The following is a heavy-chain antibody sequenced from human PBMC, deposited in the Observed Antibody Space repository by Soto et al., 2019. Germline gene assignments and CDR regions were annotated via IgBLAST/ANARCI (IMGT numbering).Heavy chain of an antibody. CDR1: GFTFSSYE. CDR2: ISSSGSTI. J-gene: IGHJ3*02. CDR3: ARARLYYYDSSGYPDDFDI. V-gene: IGHV3-48*03. Sequence: GGSLRLSGAASGFTFSSYEMNWVRQAPGKGLEWVSYISSSGSTIYYADSVKGRFTISRDNAKNSLYIQMNSLRAEDTAVYYCARARLYYYDSSGYPDDFDIWGQGTMVTVSS. D-gene: IGHD3-22*01.